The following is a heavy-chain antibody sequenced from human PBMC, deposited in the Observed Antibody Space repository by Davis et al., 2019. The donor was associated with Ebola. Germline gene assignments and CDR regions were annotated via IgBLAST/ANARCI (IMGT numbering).Heavy chain of an antibody. CDR2: ISYDGSNK. J-gene: IGHJ6*02. V-gene: IGHV3-30-3*01. CDR3: AGYGSTGSMDV. CDR1: GFTFSSYA. D-gene: IGHD3-10*01. Sequence: GESLKISCAASGFTFSSYAMHWVRQAPGKGLEWVAVISYDGSNKYYADSVKGRFTISRDNSKNTLYLQMNSLRAEDTAGYYCAGYGSTGSMDVWGQGTTVTVSS.